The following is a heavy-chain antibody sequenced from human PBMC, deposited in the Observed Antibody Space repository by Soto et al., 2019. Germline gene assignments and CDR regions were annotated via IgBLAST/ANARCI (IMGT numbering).Heavy chain of an antibody. V-gene: IGHV3-30-3*01. CDR1: GFTFSSYA. J-gene: IGHJ3*02. CDR2: ISYDGSNK. CDR3: ARVGPALRAFDI. Sequence: HPGGSLRLSCAASGFTFSSYAMHWVRQAPGKGLEWVAVISYDGSNKYYADSVKGRFTISRDNSKNTLYLQMNSLRAEDTAVYYCARVGPALRAFDIWGQGTMVTVSS.